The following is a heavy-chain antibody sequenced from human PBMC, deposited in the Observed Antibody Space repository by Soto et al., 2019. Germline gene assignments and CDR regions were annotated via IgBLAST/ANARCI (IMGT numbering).Heavy chain of an antibody. J-gene: IGHJ5*02. V-gene: IGHV1-2*02. D-gene: IGHD3-16*01. CDR3: ARGGREVPRIPYDT. CDR2: INPNVGGT. Sequence: QVQLVQSGAEVKKPGASVYVSCKASGYTFSDYYVHWVRQAPGQGLEWMGWINPNVGGTNYARKFQGRVTMTRDTSISTVSMKLTRLSPDDTAIYYCARGGREVPRIPYDTWGQGTRVTVSS. CDR1: GYTFSDYY.